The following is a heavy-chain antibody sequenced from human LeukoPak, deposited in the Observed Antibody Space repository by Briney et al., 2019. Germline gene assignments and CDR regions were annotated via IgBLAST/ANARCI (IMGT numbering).Heavy chain of an antibody. CDR3: TTTFYSDSNFGN. D-gene: IGHD3-22*01. J-gene: IGHJ4*02. Sequence: GGSLRLSCAASGFTFSSTWMSWVRQAPGKGLEWVGRIKSKTAGGTTDYAAPVKGRFTISRDDSKNTLYLQMNSLKTEDTAVYYCTTTFYSDSNFGNWGPGSLVTVSS. CDR1: GFTFSSTW. CDR2: IKSKTAGGTT. V-gene: IGHV3-15*01.